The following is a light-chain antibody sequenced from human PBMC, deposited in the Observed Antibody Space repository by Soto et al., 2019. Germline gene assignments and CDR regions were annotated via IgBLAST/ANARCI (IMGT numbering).Light chain of an antibody. V-gene: IGLV2-14*03. J-gene: IGLJ1*01. CDR3: SSYTSSTTYV. CDR2: DAN. Sequence: QSALTQPASVPGSPGQSITISCTGTSSDFGGYNYVSWYQHHPGKAPKLMIYDANNRPSGVSTRFSGSKSGNTASLTISGLQAEDEADYYCSSYTSSTTYVFGTGTKVTVL. CDR1: SSDFGGYNY.